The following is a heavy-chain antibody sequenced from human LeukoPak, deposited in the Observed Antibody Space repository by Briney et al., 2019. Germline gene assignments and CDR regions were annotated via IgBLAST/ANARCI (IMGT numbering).Heavy chain of an antibody. D-gene: IGHD5-18*01. V-gene: IGHV1-69*13. CDR3: ARQTAMAPIYYYYYGMDV. Sequence: SVKVSCKASGGSFSSYSITWVRQAPGQGLEWMGGIIPIFGTANYAQKFQGRVTITADESTSTAYMELSSLRSEDTAVYYCARQTAMAPIYYYYYGMDVWGQGTTVTVSS. J-gene: IGHJ6*02. CDR1: GGSFSSYS. CDR2: IIPIFGTA.